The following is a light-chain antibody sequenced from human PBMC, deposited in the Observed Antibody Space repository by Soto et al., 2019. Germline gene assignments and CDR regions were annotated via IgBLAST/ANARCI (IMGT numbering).Light chain of an antibody. Sequence: QSALTQPRSVSGSPGQSVTISCTGTSSDVGGYNYVSWYQQHPGKAPKLMIYDVSKRPSGVPDRFSGSKSGNTASLTISGLQAEDEADYYCSSYTAISSLDIVFGGGTKLTVL. V-gene: IGLV2-11*01. CDR1: SSDVGGYNY. CDR3: SSYTAISSLDIV. J-gene: IGLJ2*01. CDR2: DVS.